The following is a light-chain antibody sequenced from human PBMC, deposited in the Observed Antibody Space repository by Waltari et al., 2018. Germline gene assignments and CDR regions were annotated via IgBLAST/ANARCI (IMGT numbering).Light chain of an antibody. CDR1: RGHSSNV. J-gene: IGLJ3*02. Sequence: QLVLTQSPSASASLGASVKLTCTLSRGHSSNVIAWHQQQPEKGPQYLMKGNSDGSHSKGDEFPDRLSGSTSGAERYLTIANVQSEEEADDYCQTGGHGTWVFGGGTKLTVL. CDR2: GNSDGSH. CDR3: QTGGHGTWV. V-gene: IGLV4-69*01.